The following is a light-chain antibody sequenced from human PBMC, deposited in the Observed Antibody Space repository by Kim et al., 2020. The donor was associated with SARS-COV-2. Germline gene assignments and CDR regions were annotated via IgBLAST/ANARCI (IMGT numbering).Light chain of an antibody. CDR2: GAS. CDR1: QSVSRFL. V-gene: IGKV3-20*01. J-gene: IGKJ4*01. CDR3: LYYGSSLPFT. Sequence: PGERATLSCRASQSVSRFLLAWYQQKPGQSPRLLIYGASSRFTGVPDRFSGSGSGTDFTLTISRLEPEDFAVYYCLYYGSSLPFTFGGGTKVDIK.